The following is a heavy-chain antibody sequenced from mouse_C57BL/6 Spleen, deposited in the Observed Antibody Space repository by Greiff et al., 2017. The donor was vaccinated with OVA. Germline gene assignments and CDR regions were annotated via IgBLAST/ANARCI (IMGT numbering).Heavy chain of an antibody. Sequence: EVKVVESGGGLVKPGGSLKLSCAASGFAFSSYAMSWVRQTPEKRLEWVATISDGGSYTYYPDNVKGRFTISRDNAKNNLYLQMSHLKSEDTAMYYCARDTVTTDGYFDVWGTGTTVTVSS. CDR3: ARDTVTTDGYFDV. CDR1: GFAFSSYA. CDR2: ISDGGSYT. D-gene: IGHD2-2*01. V-gene: IGHV5-4*01. J-gene: IGHJ1*03.